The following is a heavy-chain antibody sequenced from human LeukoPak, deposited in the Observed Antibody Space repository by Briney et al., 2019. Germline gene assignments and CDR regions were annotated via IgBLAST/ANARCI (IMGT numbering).Heavy chain of an antibody. V-gene: IGHV4-39*01. D-gene: IGHD1-26*01. Sequence: SETLSLTCTVSGGSISSSSYYWGWIRQPPGKGLEWIGSIYYSGSTYYNPSLKSRVTISVDTSKNQFSLKLSSVTVADTAVYYCARHRWELPAYFDYWGQGTLVTVSS. CDR1: GGSISSSSYY. CDR3: ARHRWELPAYFDY. CDR2: IYYSGST. J-gene: IGHJ4*02.